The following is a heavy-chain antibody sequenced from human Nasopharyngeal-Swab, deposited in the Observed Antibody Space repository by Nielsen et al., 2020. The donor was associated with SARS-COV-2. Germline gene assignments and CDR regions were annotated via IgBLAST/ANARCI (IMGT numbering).Heavy chain of an antibody. D-gene: IGHD1-26*01. CDR1: GGSISSGDYY. J-gene: IGHJ4*02. Sequence: SETLSLTCTVSGGSISSGDYYWSWIRQPPGKGLEWIGYIYYSGSTYYNPSLKSRVTISVDTSKNQFSLKLSSVTAADTAVYYCARVRRELPNFDYWGQRTLVTVSS. CDR2: IYYSGST. CDR3: ARVRRELPNFDY. V-gene: IGHV4-30-4*01.